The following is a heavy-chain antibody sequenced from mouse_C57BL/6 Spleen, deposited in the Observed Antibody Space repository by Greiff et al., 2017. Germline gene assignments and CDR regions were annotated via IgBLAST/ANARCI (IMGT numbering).Heavy chain of an antibody. CDR2: IDPNSGGT. CDR1: GYTFTSYW. V-gene: IGHV1-72*01. D-gene: IGHD4-1*01. J-gene: IGHJ2*01. Sequence: QVQLQQPGAELVKPGASVKLSCKASGYTFTSYWMHWVKQRPGRGLEWIGRIDPNSGGTKYNEKFKSKATLTVDKPSSTAYMPLSSLTSEDSAVYYWARSKIELGREDYFDYWGQGTTLTVSS. CDR3: ARSKIELGREDYFDY.